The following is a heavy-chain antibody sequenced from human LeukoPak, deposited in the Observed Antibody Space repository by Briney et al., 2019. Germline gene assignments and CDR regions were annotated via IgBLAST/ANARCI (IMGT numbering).Heavy chain of an antibody. V-gene: IGHV3-21*01. CDR2: ISSSSSYI. Sequence: GGSLRLSCAPSGFTFSSYSMNWVRQAPGKGLEWVSSISSSSSYIYYADSVKGRFTISRDNAKNSLYLQMNSLRAEDTAVYYCARDEANSSSWYYYYYMDVWGKGTTVTVSS. CDR3: ARDEANSSSWYYYYYMDV. J-gene: IGHJ6*03. CDR1: GFTFSSYS. D-gene: IGHD6-13*01.